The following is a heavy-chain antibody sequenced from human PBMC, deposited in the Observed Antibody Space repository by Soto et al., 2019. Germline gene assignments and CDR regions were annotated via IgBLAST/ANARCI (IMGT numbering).Heavy chain of an antibody. D-gene: IGHD4-17*01. CDR2: INPSGGST. V-gene: IGHV1-46*01. CDR1: GYTFTSYY. J-gene: IGHJ6*02. Sequence: QVQLVQSGAEVKKPGASVKVSCKASGYTFTSYYMHWVRQAPGQGLEWMGIINPSGGSTSYAQKFQGRVTKARDTSTNTVYMELSSLRSEDTAVYYCARDLGDYGGNNYYYYYGMDVWGQGTTVTVSS. CDR3: ARDLGDYGGNNYYYYYGMDV.